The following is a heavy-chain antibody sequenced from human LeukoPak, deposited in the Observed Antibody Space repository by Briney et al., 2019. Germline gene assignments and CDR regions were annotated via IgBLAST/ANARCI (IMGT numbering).Heavy chain of an antibody. CDR1: GYTFTGYY. J-gene: IGHJ4*02. CDR3: ASIANGYGDLDY. V-gene: IGHV1-2*02. D-gene: IGHD4-17*01. CDR2: INPNSDGT. Sequence: ASVKVSCKASGYTFTGYYMHWVRQAPGQGLEWMGWINPNSDGTNYAQKFQGRVTMTRDTSISTAYMELSRLRSDDTAVYYCASIANGYGDLDYWGQGTLVTVSS.